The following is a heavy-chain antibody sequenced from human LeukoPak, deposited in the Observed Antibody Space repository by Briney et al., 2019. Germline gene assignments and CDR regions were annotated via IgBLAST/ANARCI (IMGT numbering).Heavy chain of an antibody. Sequence: PVGSLRLSCAASGFTFSSYWMSWVRQAPGKGLEWVANIKYDGSEKYYVDSVKGRLTFSRDNAKNSLYLQMNSLRVEDTAVYYCARARGYDLWSGYYFDYWGQGTLVTVSS. CDR1: GFTFSSYW. CDR3: ARARGYDLWSGYYFDY. J-gene: IGHJ4*02. CDR2: IKYDGSEK. D-gene: IGHD3-3*01. V-gene: IGHV3-7*04.